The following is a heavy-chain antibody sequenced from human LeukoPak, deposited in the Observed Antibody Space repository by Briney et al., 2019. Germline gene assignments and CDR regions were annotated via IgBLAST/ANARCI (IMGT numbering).Heavy chain of an antibody. CDR2: IYYSGST. V-gene: IGHV4-39*07. Sequence: SETLSLTCTVSGGSISSSSYYWGWIRQPPGKGLEWIGSIYYSGSTYYNPSLKSRVTISVDTSKNQFSLKLSSVTAADTAVYYCAGGSWPGTDYWGQGTLVTVSS. D-gene: IGHD6-13*01. J-gene: IGHJ4*02. CDR1: GGSISSSSYY. CDR3: AGGSWPGTDY.